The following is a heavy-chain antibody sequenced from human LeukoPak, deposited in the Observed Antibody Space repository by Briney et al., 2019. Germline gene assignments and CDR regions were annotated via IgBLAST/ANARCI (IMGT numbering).Heavy chain of an antibody. CDR3: TTRSLARGLRRWGLDH. Sequence: PGGSLRLSCAASGVTFTNAWMSWVRQVPGKGLEWVGRIKTKNDGGTTDYAAPVKGRFTISRDDSKNTLYLQMNSLKTEDTAVYYCTTRSLARGLRRWGLDHWGQGTLVTVSS. CDR1: GVTFTNAW. V-gene: IGHV3-15*01. J-gene: IGHJ4*02. CDR2: IKTKNDGGTT. D-gene: IGHD7-27*01.